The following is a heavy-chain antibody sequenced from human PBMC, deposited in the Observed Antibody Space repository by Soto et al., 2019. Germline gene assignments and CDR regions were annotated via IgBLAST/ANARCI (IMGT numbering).Heavy chain of an antibody. CDR3: NADPPGVRGPSRNWFDP. V-gene: IGHV3-30*03. Sequence: QVQLVESGGGVVQPGRSLRLSCAASGFTFSSYGIHWVRQAPGKGRAWVAVISYDGSNKYYADSVKGRFTISRDNSKNTLYLQMNSLRVEDTAVYYCNADPPGVRGPSRNWFDPWGQGTQVTVSS. CDR2: ISYDGSNK. CDR1: GFTFSSYG. D-gene: IGHD3-10*01. J-gene: IGHJ5*02.